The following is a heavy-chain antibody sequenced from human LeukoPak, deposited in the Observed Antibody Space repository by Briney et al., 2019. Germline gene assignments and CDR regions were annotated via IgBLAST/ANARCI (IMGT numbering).Heavy chain of an antibody. Sequence: GGSLRLSCAASGFTFNSYAMSWVGQAPGKGLEWVSAISGSGGSTYYADSVKGRFTISRDNSKNTLYLQMNSMTAEDTAVYYCANERFLRYGMDVWGQGTTVTVSS. CDR3: ANERFLRYGMDV. CDR2: ISGSGGST. D-gene: IGHD2-21*01. J-gene: IGHJ6*02. CDR1: GFTFNSYA. V-gene: IGHV3-23*01.